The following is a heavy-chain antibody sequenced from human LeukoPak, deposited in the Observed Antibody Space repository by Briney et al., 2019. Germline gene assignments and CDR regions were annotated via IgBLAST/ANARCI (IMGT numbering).Heavy chain of an antibody. V-gene: IGHV3-30*02. CDR2: IRYDGSNK. D-gene: IGHD2-2*01. CDR3: AKIDKYCSSTSCYARSAFDI. Sequence: PGGSLRLSCAASGFTFSSYGMHWVRQAPGKGLEWVAFIRYDGSNKYYADSVKGRFTISRDNSKNTLYLQMNSLRAEDTAVYYCAKIDKYCSSTSCYARSAFDIWGQGTMVTVSS. J-gene: IGHJ3*02. CDR1: GFTFSSYG.